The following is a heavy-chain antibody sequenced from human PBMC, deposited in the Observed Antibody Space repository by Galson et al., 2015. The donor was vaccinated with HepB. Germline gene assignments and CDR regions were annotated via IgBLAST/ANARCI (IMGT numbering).Heavy chain of an antibody. J-gene: IGHJ4*02. CDR3: ASGRRDGYRYFDY. D-gene: IGHD5-24*01. Sequence: ETLSLTCTVSGGSISSSNYYWGWIRQPPGKGLEWIGSNFYSGSTYYNPSLKGRVTISVETSKNQLSLKVDSVTAADTAFYYCASGRRDGYRYFDYWGQGTLVTVSS. CDR2: NFYSGST. V-gene: IGHV4-39*01. CDR1: GGSISSSNYY.